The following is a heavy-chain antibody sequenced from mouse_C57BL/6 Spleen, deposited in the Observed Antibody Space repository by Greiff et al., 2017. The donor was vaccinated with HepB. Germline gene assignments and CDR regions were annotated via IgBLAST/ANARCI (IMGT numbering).Heavy chain of an antibody. CDR3: TREWYYGSSYRYFDV. D-gene: IGHD1-1*01. V-gene: IGHV1-15*01. J-gene: IGHJ1*03. CDR2: IDPETGGT. CDR1: GYTFTDYE. Sequence: VQLQESGAELVRPGASVTLSCKASGYTFTDYEMHWVKQTPVHGLEWIGAIDPETGGTAYNQKFKGKAILTADKSSSTAYMELRSLTSEDSAVYYCTREWYYGSSYRYFDVWGTGTTVTVSS.